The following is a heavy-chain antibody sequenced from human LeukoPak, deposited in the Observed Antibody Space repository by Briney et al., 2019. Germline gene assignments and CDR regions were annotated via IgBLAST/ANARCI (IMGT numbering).Heavy chain of an antibody. CDR1: GGSISSYH. J-gene: IGHJ5*02. D-gene: IGHD1-1*01. CDR2: IYDSGST. V-gene: IGHV4-59*01. Sequence: SETPSLTCIVSGGSISSYHWSWIRQPPGKGLEWIGYIYDSGSTNYNPSLKSRVTISVDTSKNQFSLKLSSVTAADTAVYYCARRIQLGWFDPWGQGTLVTVSS. CDR3: ARRIQLGWFDP.